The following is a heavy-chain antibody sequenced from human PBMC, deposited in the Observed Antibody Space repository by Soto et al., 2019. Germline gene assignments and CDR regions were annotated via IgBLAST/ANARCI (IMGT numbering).Heavy chain of an antibody. CDR1: GFTFSSYS. CDR2: ISSSGSYI. V-gene: IGHV3-21*01. Sequence: GGSLRLSCAASGFTFSSYSMNWVRQAPGKGLEWVSSISSSGSYIYYADSVKGRFTISRDNAKNSLYLQMNSLRAEDTAVYYCASSGGGRSYYFDYWGQGTLVTVSS. CDR3: ASSGGGRSYYFDY. J-gene: IGHJ4*02. D-gene: IGHD3-10*01.